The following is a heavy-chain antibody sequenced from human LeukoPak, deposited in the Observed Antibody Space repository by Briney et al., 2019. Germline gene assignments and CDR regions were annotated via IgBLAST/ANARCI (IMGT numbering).Heavy chain of an antibody. J-gene: IGHJ5*02. CDR2: IYHSGST. D-gene: IGHD5-18*01. CDR3: ARAGYSYGQNWFDP. CDR1: GYSISSGYY. V-gene: IGHV4-38-2*01. Sequence: PSETLSLTCAVSGYSISSGYYWGWIRQPPGKGLEWIGSIYHSGSTYYNPSLKSRVTMSVDTSKNQFSLKLSSVTAADTAVYYCARAGYSYGQNWFDPWGQGTLVTVSS.